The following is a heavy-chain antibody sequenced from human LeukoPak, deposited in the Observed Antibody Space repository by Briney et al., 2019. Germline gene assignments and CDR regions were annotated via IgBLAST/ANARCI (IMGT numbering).Heavy chain of an antibody. CDR1: GFTFSSYA. J-gene: IGHJ3*02. D-gene: IGHD6-6*01. CDR3: YSSSSGTYDAFDI. CDR2: ISYDGSNK. V-gene: IGHV3-30-3*01. Sequence: PGGSLRLSCAASGFTFSSYAMHWVRQAPGKGLEWVAVISYDGSNKYYADSVKGRFTISRDNSKNTLYLQMNSLRAEDTAVYYSYSSSSGTYDAFDIWGQGTMVTVSS.